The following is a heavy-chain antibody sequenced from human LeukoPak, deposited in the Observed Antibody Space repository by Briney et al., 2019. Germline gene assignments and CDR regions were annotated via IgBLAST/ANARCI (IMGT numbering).Heavy chain of an antibody. CDR1: GYIFGSYY. CDR2: INPSGSST. D-gene: IGHD2-2*01. Sequence: GASVKVSCKASGYIFGSYYMHWVRQAPGQGLEWMGRINPSGSSTTYAPKFQGRVTMSRDMSTSAVYMELSSLRSEDTAVYYCARALLGQLLFYWGQGTLVTVSS. CDR3: ARALLGQLLFY. J-gene: IGHJ4*02. V-gene: IGHV1-46*01.